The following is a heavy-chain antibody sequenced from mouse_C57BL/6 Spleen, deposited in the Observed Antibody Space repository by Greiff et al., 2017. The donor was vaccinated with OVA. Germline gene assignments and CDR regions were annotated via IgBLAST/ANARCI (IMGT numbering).Heavy chain of an antibody. V-gene: IGHV14-4*01. CDR1: GFNIKDDY. Sequence: VQLQQSGAELVGPGASVKLSCTASGFNIKDDYMHWVKQRPEQGLEWIGWIDPENGDTEYASKFQGKATITADTSSNTAYLQLSSLTSEDTAVYYCTTGYYGSSYGNYAMDYWGQGTSVTVSS. D-gene: IGHD1-1*01. CDR2: IDPENGDT. CDR3: TTGYYGSSYGNYAMDY. J-gene: IGHJ4*01.